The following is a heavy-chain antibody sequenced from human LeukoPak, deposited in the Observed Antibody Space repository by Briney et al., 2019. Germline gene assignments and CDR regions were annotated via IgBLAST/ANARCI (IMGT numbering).Heavy chain of an antibody. V-gene: IGHV1-3*01. CDR3: ARDRYSSSWLDWFDP. CDR1: GYTFTSRA. J-gene: IGHJ5*02. CDR2: INAGNGNT. D-gene: IGHD6-13*01. Sequence: ASVKVSCKASGYTFTSRAMHWVRQAPGQRLEWMGWINAGNGNTKYSQKFQGRVTITRDTSASTAYMELSSLRSEDTAVYYCARDRYSSSWLDWFDPWGQGTLVTVSS.